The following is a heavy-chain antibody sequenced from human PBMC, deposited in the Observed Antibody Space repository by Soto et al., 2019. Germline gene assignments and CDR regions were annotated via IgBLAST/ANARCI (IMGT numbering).Heavy chain of an antibody. CDR2: IIPILGIA. V-gene: IGHV1-69*08. CDR3: ARDLMGRYCSGGSCYSGTDY. D-gene: IGHD2-15*01. J-gene: IGHJ4*02. Sequence: QVQLVQSGAEVKKPGSSVKVSCKASGGTFSSYTISWVRQAPGQGLEWMGRIIPILGIANYAQKFQGRFTITADKSTSTAYMELSSLRSEDTAVYYCARDLMGRYCSGGSCYSGTDYWGQGTLVTVSS. CDR1: GGTFSSYT.